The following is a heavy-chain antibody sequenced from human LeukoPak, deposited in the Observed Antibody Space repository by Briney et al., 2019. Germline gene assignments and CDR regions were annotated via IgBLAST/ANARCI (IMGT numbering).Heavy chain of an antibody. CDR2: IWKDGSDE. D-gene: IGHD3-3*01. J-gene: IGHJ4*02. V-gene: IGHV3-33*01. Sequence: GRSLRLSCAAAGFTFGDFGMHWVRQAPGKGLEWVALIWKDGSDEFYADSVKGRFTISRDNSRNTLSLQMNSLRGEDTAVYYCAREEAFQLEASLDQWGQGTLVTVS. CDR3: AREEAFQLEASLDQ. CDR1: GFTFGDFG.